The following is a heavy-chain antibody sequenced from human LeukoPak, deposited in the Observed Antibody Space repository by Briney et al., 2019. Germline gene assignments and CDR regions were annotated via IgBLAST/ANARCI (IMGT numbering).Heavy chain of an antibody. J-gene: IGHJ4*02. D-gene: IGHD6-6*01. CDR2: VSGSGGRT. CDR3: ARVSSSLI. CDR1: GLTFSSYA. V-gene: IGHV3-23*01. Sequence: PGGSLRLSCAASGLTFSSYAMSWVRQAPGKGLEWVSAVSGSGGRTDYADSVKGRFTISRDNSKNTLSFQMNSLRAEDTAVYYCARVSSSLIWGQGTLVTVSS.